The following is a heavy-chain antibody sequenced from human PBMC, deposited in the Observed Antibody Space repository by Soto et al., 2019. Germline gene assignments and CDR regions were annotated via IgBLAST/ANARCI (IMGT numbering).Heavy chain of an antibody. Sequence: GGSLRLSCGVSGFTVTSNGVSWVRQAPGKGLGWVSAISPNGQGIWYADSVKGRFNISRDISRNTVFLQMDSLRAEETAVYYCAKDPQYTRDYFHYWGQGT. D-gene: IGHD2-2*02. CDR3: AKDPQYTRDYFHY. V-gene: IGHV3-23*01. CDR2: ISPNGQGI. CDR1: GFTVTSNG. J-gene: IGHJ4*02.